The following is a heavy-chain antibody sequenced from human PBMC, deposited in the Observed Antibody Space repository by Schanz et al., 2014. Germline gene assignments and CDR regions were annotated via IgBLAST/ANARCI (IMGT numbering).Heavy chain of an antibody. CDR2: LRSDGSRR. J-gene: IGHJ6*02. CDR1: GYSFSDYD. V-gene: IGHV3-30*02. Sequence: QAELVESGGGVVQPGGSLRLSCVGSGYSFSDYDMYWIRQAPGKGLEWLAFLRSDGSRRDYADSVKGRFTISRDNSRNTLSLQMSSLRPEDTAVYYCAKGSMAARPLLPTDYYFYGTDIWGQGTTVTVSS. CDR3: AKGSMAARPLLPTDYYFYGTDI. D-gene: IGHD6-6*01.